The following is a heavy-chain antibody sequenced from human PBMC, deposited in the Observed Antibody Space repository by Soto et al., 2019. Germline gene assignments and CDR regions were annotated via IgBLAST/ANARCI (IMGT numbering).Heavy chain of an antibody. CDR2: ISGSGGST. J-gene: IGHJ3*02. V-gene: IGHV3-23*01. CDR3: ARGDYYDSSGYSI. CDR1: GFTFSSYA. D-gene: IGHD3-22*01. Sequence: EVQLLESGGGLVQPGGSLRLSCAASGFTFSSYAMSWVRQAPGKGLEWVSAISGSGGSTYYADSVKGRFTISRDNSKNTLYLQMNSLRAEDTAVYYCARGDYYDSSGYSIWGQGTMVTVSS.